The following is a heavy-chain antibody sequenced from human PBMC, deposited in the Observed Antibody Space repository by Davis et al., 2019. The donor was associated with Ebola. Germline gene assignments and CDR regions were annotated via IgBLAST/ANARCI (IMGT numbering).Heavy chain of an antibody. V-gene: IGHV1-18*01. CDR2: INPHNGNT. CDR3: ARLPSYGDYVLSYWYFDL. Sequence: ASVKVSCKASGYSFSSYGFSWVRQAPGQGLEWMGWINPHNGNTNYAQNVQGRVIMTSDTATTTAYMEVGSLRSDDTAVYYCARLPSYGDYVLSYWYFDLWGRGTLVTVSS. J-gene: IGHJ2*01. CDR1: GYSFSSYG. D-gene: IGHD4-17*01.